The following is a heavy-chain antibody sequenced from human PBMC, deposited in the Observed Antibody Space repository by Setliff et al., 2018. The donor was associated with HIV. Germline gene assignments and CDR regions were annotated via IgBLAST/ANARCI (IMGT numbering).Heavy chain of an antibody. V-gene: IGHV4-61*08. CDR3: ARDQGIVATTRVMDV. CDR2: IYYSGST. CDR1: GGSITSGDYY. Sequence: KPSETLSLTCTVSGGSITSGDYYWSWIRQPPGKGLEWLGYIYYSGSTTYNPPLRSRVTISIDTSKNQFSLNLRSVTAADTAVYYCARDQGIVATTRVMDVWGKGTTVTVS. J-gene: IGHJ6*03. D-gene: IGHD1-7*01.